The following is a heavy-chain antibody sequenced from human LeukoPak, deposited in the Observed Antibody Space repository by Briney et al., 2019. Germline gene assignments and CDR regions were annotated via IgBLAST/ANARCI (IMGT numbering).Heavy chain of an antibody. V-gene: IGHV3-11*01. Sequence: GGSLRLSCTASGFTFSDHYMSWFRLSPGKWLEWLSYITSRGSITDYADSVKGRFTISRDNAKNTMFLQMNSLRPEDTAVYYCARDPDYGDPEWGQGTLVTVSS. CDR2: ITSRGSIT. CDR1: GFTFSDHY. J-gene: IGHJ4*02. D-gene: IGHD4-17*01. CDR3: ARDPDYGDPE.